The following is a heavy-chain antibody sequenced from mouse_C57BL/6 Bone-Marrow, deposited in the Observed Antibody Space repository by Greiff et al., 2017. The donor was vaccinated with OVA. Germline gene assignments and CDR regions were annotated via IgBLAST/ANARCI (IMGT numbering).Heavy chain of an antibody. CDR2: IYPGNSDT. D-gene: IGHD1-1*01. J-gene: IGHJ4*01. Sequence: VQLKQSGTVLARPGASVKMSCKTSGYTFTSYWMHWVKQRPGQGLEWIGAIYPGNSDTSYNQKFKGKAKLTAVTSASTAYMELSSLTNEDSAVYYCTRVIYYYGSTYYYAMDYWGQGTSVTVSS. V-gene: IGHV1-5*01. CDR1: GYTFTSYW. CDR3: TRVIYYYGSTYYYAMDY.